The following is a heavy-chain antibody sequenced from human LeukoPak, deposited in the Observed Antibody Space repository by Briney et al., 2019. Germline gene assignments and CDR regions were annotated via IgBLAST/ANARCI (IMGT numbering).Heavy chain of an antibody. Sequence: GGSLRLSCAASGFTFSSYAMHWVRQAPGKGLEWVAVISYDGSNKYYADSVKGRFTISRDNSKNTLYLQMNSLRAEDTAVYYCAREVKYYYGSGRDWFDPWGQGTLVTVSS. J-gene: IGHJ5*02. CDR1: GFTFSSYA. CDR3: AREVKYYYGSGRDWFDP. CDR2: ISYDGSNK. D-gene: IGHD3-10*01. V-gene: IGHV3-30-3*01.